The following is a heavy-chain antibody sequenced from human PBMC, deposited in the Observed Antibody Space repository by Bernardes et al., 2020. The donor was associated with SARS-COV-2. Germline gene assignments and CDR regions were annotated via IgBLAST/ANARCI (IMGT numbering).Heavy chain of an antibody. CDR1: GYSFTSYW. Sequence: GESLKISCKGSGYSFTSYWIGWVRQMPGKGLEWMGIIYPGDSDTRYSPSFQGQVTISADKSISTAYLQWSSLKASDTAMYYCARHDAVFDTAMARPYYYYGMDVWGQGTTVTVSS. V-gene: IGHV5-51*01. D-gene: IGHD5-18*01. CDR3: ARHDAVFDTAMARPYYYYGMDV. J-gene: IGHJ6*02. CDR2: IYPGDSDT.